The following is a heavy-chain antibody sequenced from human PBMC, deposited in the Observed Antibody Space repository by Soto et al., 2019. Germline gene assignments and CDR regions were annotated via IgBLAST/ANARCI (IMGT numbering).Heavy chain of an antibody. CDR1: GYSFTIYT. Sequence: GASVKVSCKASGYSFTIYTMHWVRQAPGQRLEWMGWINAGNGNTKYSQKLQGRVTITRDTSASTVFIELSSLTSEDTALYYCARGQGNSGYDPLDFWGLGTLVTVSS. D-gene: IGHD5-12*01. J-gene: IGHJ4*02. V-gene: IGHV1-3*01. CDR2: INAGNGNT. CDR3: ARGQGNSGYDPLDF.